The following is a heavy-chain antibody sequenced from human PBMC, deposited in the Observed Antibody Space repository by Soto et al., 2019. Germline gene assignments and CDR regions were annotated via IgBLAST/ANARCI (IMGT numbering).Heavy chain of an antibody. Sequence: EVQLVESGGGLVQPGGSLRLSCVASGFTFSRYWMHWVRQAPGKGLVWVSRISSDGTTTNYADSVEGRFTISRDNARNTWSLQVNSLRAEDTAVYYCARDYWAQVDHWGQVTLVTVSS. CDR3: ARDYWAQVDH. V-gene: IGHV3-74*01. D-gene: IGHD2-8*02. CDR2: ISSDGTTT. CDR1: GFTFSRYW. J-gene: IGHJ4*02.